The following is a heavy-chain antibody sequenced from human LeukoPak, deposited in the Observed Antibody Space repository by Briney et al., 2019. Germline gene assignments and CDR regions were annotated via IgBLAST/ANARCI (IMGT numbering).Heavy chain of an antibody. CDR3: ARGIMVRGVIEYNWFDP. J-gene: IGHJ5*02. Sequence: SETLSLTCTVSGVSISSGGYYWGWIRQHPGKGLEWIGYIYYSGSTYYNPSLKSRVTISVDTSKNQFSLKLSSVTAADTAVYYCARGIMVRGVIEYNWFDPWGQGTLVTVSS. CDR1: GVSISSGGYY. D-gene: IGHD3-10*01. V-gene: IGHV4-31*03. CDR2: IYYSGST.